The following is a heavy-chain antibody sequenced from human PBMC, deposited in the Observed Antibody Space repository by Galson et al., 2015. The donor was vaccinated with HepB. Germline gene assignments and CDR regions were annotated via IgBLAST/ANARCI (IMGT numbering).Heavy chain of an antibody. Sequence: SVKVSCKVSGYTLTELSMHWVRQAPGKGLEWMGGFDPEDGETIYAQKFQGRVTMTEDTSTDTAYMVLSSLRSEDTAVYYCAISLRYSSGWLGYYYGMDVWGQGTTVTVSS. CDR2: FDPEDGET. D-gene: IGHD6-19*01. CDR3: AISLRYSSGWLGYYYGMDV. CDR1: GYTLTELS. J-gene: IGHJ6*02. V-gene: IGHV1-24*01.